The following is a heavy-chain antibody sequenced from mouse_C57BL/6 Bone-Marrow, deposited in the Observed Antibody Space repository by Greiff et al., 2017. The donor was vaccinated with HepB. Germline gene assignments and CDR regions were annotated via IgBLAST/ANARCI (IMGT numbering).Heavy chain of an antibody. CDR3: ARDYDSSYYFDY. J-gene: IGHJ2*01. CDR1: GYTFTDYY. Sequence: VQLQQSGPVLVKPGASVKMSCKASGYTFTDYYMNWVKQSHGKSLEWIGVINPYNGGTSYNQKFKGKATLTADKSSSTAYIELNSLTSEDSAVYYYARDYDSSYYFDYWGQGTTLTVSS. D-gene: IGHD1-1*01. V-gene: IGHV1-19*01. CDR2: INPYNGGT.